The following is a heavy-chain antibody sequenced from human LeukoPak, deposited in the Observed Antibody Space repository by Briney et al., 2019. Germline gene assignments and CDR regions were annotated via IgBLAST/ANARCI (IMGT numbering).Heavy chain of an antibody. CDR3: AKQLGYCSDGSCYFPY. CDR1: GFTFSDYA. J-gene: IGHJ4*02. CDR2: ISGSGGST. D-gene: IGHD2-15*01. V-gene: IGHV3-23*01. Sequence: PGVSLRLSCAASGFTFSDYAMNWVRQAPGKGLEWVSTISGSGGSTYYAGSVKGRFTISRDNSKNTLYLQMNSLRAEDTAVYYCAKQLGYCSDGSCYFPYWGQGTLVTVSS.